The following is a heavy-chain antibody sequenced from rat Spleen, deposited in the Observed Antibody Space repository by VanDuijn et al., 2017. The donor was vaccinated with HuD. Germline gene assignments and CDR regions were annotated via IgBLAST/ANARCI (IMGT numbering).Heavy chain of an antibody. Sequence: EVQLVESGGGLVQPGRSLKVSCTASGFTFRNFDMAWVRQAPTKGLEWVASISPSGVTYYRDSVKGRFTVSRENAKSTLYLLMDSLGSEDTATYYCAGAGYLRDWYFDFWGPGTMVAVSS. CDR3: AGAGYLRDWYFDF. D-gene: IGHD2-2*01. V-gene: IGHV5-25*01. CDR1: GFTFRNFD. CDR2: ISPSGVT. J-gene: IGHJ1*01.